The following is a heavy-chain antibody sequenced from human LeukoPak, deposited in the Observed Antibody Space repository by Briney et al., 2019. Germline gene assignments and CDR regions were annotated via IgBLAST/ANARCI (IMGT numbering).Heavy chain of an antibody. Sequence: GGSLRLSCLTSGFTLSTNAMSWVRQAPGKGLEWISGISGSGASTYYADSVKGRFTISRDDSRNTLYLQMNSLRGDDTAIYYCAKDVGKWESLHFFDYWGQGTLVTVSS. CDR2: ISGSGAST. CDR3: AKDVGKWESLHFFDY. D-gene: IGHD1-26*01. J-gene: IGHJ4*02. CDR1: GFTLSTNA. V-gene: IGHV3-23*01.